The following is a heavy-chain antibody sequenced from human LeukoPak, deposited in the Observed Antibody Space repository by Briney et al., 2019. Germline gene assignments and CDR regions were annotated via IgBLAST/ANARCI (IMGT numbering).Heavy chain of an antibody. D-gene: IGHD6-13*01. V-gene: IGHV3-53*01. CDR2: IYSGGST. CDR3: ARAGIAAAGTFDFDY. CDR1: GFTVSSNY. Sequence: GGSLRLSCAASGFTVSSNYMSWVRQAPGKGLEWVSVIYSGGSTYYADSVKGRFTISRDNSKNTLYLQMNSLRAEDTAVYYCARAGIAAAGTFDFDYWGQGTLVTVSS. J-gene: IGHJ4*02.